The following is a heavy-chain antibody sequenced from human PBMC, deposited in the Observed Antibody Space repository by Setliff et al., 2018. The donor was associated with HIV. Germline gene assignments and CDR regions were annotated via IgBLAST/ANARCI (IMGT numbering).Heavy chain of an antibody. Sequence: KPSETLSLTCSVSGGSINRGTYYWAWIRQPPGKGLEWIGSIYYTGNTKYNPSLESRVTFSIDTSENQFSLRLASMTAADTGIYYCARQFQLRGYGGHFDFWGQGAPVTVSS. CDR2: IYYTGNT. CDR1: GGSINRGTYY. V-gene: IGHV4-39*01. D-gene: IGHD5-12*01. J-gene: IGHJ4*02. CDR3: ARQFQLRGYGGHFDF.